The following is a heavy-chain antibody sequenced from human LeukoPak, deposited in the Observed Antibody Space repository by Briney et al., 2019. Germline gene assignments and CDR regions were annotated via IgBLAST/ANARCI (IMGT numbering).Heavy chain of an antibody. CDR2: IRYDGSNK. V-gene: IGHV3-30*02. CDR1: GFTFSSYG. CDR3: AKEGVFGVVILYYYMDV. D-gene: IGHD3-3*01. J-gene: IGHJ6*03. Sequence: GGSLRLSCAASGFTFSSYGMHWVRQAPGKGLEWVAFIRYDGSNKYYADSVKGRFTISRDNSKNTLYLQMNSLRAEGTAVYYCAKEGVFGVVILYYYMDVWGKGTTVTVSS.